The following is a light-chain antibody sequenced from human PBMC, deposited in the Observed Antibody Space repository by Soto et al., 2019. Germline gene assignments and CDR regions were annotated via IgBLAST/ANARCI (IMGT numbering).Light chain of an antibody. Sequence: DIQMNQSPSSVSASIGDRVTITCRASQGISSWLAWYQQKPEKAPKLLIFAASSLQSGVPSRFSGSRSGPDFTLTISSLQPEDFATYYCQQSYSSPPTFGQGTKV. V-gene: IGKV1-12*01. CDR1: QGISSW. CDR2: AAS. CDR3: QQSYSSPPT. J-gene: IGKJ1*01.